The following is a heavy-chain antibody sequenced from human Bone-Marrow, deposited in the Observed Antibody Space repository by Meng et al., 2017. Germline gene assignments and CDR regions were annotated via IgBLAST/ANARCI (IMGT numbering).Heavy chain of an antibody. V-gene: IGHV1-69*13. J-gene: IGHJ4*02. D-gene: IGHD2-15*01. Sequence: SVKVSCKASGGTFSSYAISWVRQAPGQGLEWMGGIIPIFGTANYAQKFQGRVTITADESTSTAYMELSSLRSEDTAVYCCARAPGYCSGGSCYLDYWGQGTVVTVSS. CDR3: ARAPGYCSGGSCYLDY. CDR2: IIPIFGTA. CDR1: GGTFSSYA.